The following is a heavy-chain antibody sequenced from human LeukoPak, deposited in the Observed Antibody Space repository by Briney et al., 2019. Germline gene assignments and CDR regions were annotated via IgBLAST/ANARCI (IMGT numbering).Heavy chain of an antibody. V-gene: IGHV3-23*01. Sequence: PGGSLRLSCAASGFTFSSYAMSWVRQAPGKGLEWVSAISGSGGSTYYADSVKGRFTISRDNAKNSLYLQMNSLRAEDTAVYYCARDSSGWYGGSYYYYGMDVWGQGTTVTVSS. CDR1: GFTFSSYA. CDR2: ISGSGGST. D-gene: IGHD6-19*01. J-gene: IGHJ6*02. CDR3: ARDSSGWYGGSYYYYGMDV.